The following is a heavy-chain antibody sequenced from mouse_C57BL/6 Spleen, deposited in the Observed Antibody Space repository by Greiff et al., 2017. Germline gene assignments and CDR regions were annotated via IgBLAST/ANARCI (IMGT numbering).Heavy chain of an antibody. CDR2: IYPGSGST. V-gene: IGHV1-55*01. CDR1: GYTFTSYW. D-gene: IGHD1-1*01. Sequence: VQLQQPGAELVKPGASVKMSCKASGYTFTSYWITWVKQRPGQGLEWIGDIYPGSGSTNYNEKFKGKATLTVDTSSSTAYMQLSSLTSEDSAVYYCARSGCITAVPWFAYWGQGTLVTVSA. J-gene: IGHJ3*01. CDR3: ARSGCITAVPWFAY.